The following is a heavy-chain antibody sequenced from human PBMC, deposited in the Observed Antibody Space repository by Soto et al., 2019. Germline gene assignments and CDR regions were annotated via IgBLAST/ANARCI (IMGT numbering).Heavy chain of an antibody. CDR3: ARVRGKHYCFYGMDV. CDR1: CYAFNGYG. V-gene: IGHV1-18*01. J-gene: IGHJ6*02. CDR2: IRAYNGNS. Sequence: ASVQVISSASCYAFNGYGFSGVRQAPGYVHEWMGLIRAYNGNSNYAQKFHDRITMTTDSTTTTGYMELSNLISDDTAVYYCARVRGKHYCFYGMDVWGQGTTVTVSS.